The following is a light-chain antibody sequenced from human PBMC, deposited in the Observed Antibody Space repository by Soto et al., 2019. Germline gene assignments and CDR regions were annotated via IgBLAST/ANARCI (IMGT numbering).Light chain of an antibody. J-gene: IGLJ3*02. V-gene: IGLV2-8*01. CDR2: EVT. CDR3: SSYAGDNRGV. Sequence: QSALTQPPSASGSPGQSVTISCTGTSSDVGGYDYVSWYQQHPGKAPKLMIYEVTKRPSGVPDRFSGSKSVITASLTVSGLQAEDEADYYCSSYAGDNRGVFGGGTKVTVL. CDR1: SSDVGGYDY.